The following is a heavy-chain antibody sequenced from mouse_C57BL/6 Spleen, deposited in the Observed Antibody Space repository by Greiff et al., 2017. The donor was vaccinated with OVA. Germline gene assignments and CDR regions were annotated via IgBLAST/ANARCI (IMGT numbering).Heavy chain of an antibody. CDR1: GFSLTSYG. V-gene: IGHV2-2*01. J-gene: IGHJ3*01. CDR3: ARSDYGSKGAWFAY. D-gene: IGHD1-1*01. Sequence: QVQLQQSGPGLVQPSQSLSITCTVSGFSLTSYGVHWVRQSPGKGLEWLGVIWSGGNTDYNAAFISRLSISKDNSKSQVFFKMNSLQADDTAIYYCARSDYGSKGAWFAYWGQGTLVTVSA. CDR2: IWSGGNT.